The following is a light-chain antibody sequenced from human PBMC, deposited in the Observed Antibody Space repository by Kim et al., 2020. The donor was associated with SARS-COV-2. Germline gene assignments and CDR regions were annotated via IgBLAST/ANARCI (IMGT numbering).Light chain of an antibody. V-gene: IGLV3-1*01. CDR2: QHT. CDR1: KLGDKY. CDR3: QAWDSSTAV. J-gene: IGLJ3*02. Sequence: SVSPGQTASITCSGSKLGDKYAYWYQKKPGQSPALVIYQHTKRPSGISQRFSGSSFGNTATLTISRAQTMDEADYYCQAWDSSTAVFGGGTKLTVL.